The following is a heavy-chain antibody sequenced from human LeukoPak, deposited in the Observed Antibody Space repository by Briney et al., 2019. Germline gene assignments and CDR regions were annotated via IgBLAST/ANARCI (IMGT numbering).Heavy chain of an antibody. Sequence: PGGSLRLSCAASGFTFSTYSMNWVRQAPGKGLEWVSSISSSSIYIYYADSVKGRFTISRDNPKNSLYLQMNSLRAEDTAVYYCARDHISSGWYPHYYYMDVWGKGTTVTISS. D-gene: IGHD6-19*01. CDR3: ARDHISSGWYPHYYYMDV. CDR2: ISSSSIYI. CDR1: GFTFSTYS. V-gene: IGHV3-21*01. J-gene: IGHJ6*03.